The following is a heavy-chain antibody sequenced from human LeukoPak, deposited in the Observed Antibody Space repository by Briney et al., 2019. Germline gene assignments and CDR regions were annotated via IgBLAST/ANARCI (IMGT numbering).Heavy chain of an antibody. V-gene: IGHV1-18*01. J-gene: IGHJ4*02. CDR3: ARGSPSISSSWYDYFDY. CDR2: ISAYNGNT. CDR1: GYTFTSYG. D-gene: IGHD6-13*01. Sequence: GASVKVPCKASGYTFTSYGISWVRQAPGQGLEWMGWISAYNGNTNYAQKLQGRVTMTTATSTSTAYMELRSLRSDDTAVYYCARGSPSISSSWYDYFDYWGQGTLVTVSS.